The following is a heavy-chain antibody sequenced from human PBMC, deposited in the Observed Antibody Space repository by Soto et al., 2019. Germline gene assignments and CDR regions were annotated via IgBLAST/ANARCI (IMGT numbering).Heavy chain of an antibody. D-gene: IGHD3-22*01. CDR3: ARLSRDSSGYPFFDY. Sequence: QLQLQESGPGLVKPSETLSLTCTVSGGSISSSSYYWGWIRQPPGKGLEWIGSIYYSGSTYYNPSLKSRVTISVDTSKNQFSLKLSSVTAADTAVYYCARLSRDSSGYPFFDYWGQGTLVTVSS. CDR2: IYYSGST. J-gene: IGHJ4*02. V-gene: IGHV4-39*01. CDR1: GGSISSSSYY.